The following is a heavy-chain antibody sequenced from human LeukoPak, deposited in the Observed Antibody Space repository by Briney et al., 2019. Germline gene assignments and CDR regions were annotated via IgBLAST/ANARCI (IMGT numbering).Heavy chain of an antibody. V-gene: IGHV4-31*03. CDR1: GGSISSGGYY. Sequence: SQTLSLTCTVSGGSISSGGYYWSWIRQHPGKGLEWVGYIYYSGSTYYNPSLKSRVAISVDTSKNQFSLKLSSVTAADTAIYYCAGSVTSRVVLDYWGQGTLVTVSS. CDR3: AGSVTSRVVLDY. J-gene: IGHJ4*02. CDR2: IYYSGST. D-gene: IGHD3-10*01.